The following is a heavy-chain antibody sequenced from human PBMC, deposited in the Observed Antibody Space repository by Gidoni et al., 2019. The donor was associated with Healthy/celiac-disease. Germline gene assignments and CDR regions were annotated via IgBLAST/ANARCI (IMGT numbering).Heavy chain of an antibody. V-gene: IGHV7-4-1*02. J-gene: IGHJ3*02. D-gene: IGHD3-9*01. CDR2: INTNTGNP. CDR3: ARDLPVYDILTGYYFVHAFDI. CDR1: GYTFTSYA. Sequence: QVQLVQSGSELKKPGASVKVSCKASGYTFTSYAMNWVRQAPGQGLEWMGWINTNTGNPTYAKGFTGRFVFSLDTSVSTAYLQISSLKAEDTAVYYCARDLPVYDILTGYYFVHAFDIWGQGTMVTVSS.